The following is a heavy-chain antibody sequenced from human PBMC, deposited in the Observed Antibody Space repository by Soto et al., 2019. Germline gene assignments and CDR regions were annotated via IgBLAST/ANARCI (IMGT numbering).Heavy chain of an antibody. Sequence: SETLSLTCTVSGGSISSYYWSWIRQPPGKGLEWIGYIYYSGSTNYNPSLKSRVTISVDTSKNQFSLKLSSVTAADTAVYYCATYGDYVSYFDYWGQGTLVTVSS. CDR2: IYYSGST. CDR1: GGSISSYY. J-gene: IGHJ4*02. CDR3: ATYGDYVSYFDY. D-gene: IGHD4-17*01. V-gene: IGHV4-59*01.